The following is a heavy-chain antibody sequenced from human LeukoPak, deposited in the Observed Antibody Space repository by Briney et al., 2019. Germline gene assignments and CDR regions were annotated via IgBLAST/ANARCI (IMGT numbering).Heavy chain of an antibody. CDR3: ARDLTRRRNYDSSGYQMVPAF. D-gene: IGHD3-22*01. Sequence: GASVKVSCKCSGYTFTGYYMHWVRQAPGQGKEWMGCINTNSSGTNYEQTFQGRGTMTRDKSISTDYMELSRLRSDDTAVYYCARDLTRRRNYDSSGYQMVPAFWGQGTLVTVSS. CDR1: GYTFTGYY. CDR2: INTNSSGT. V-gene: IGHV1-2*02. J-gene: IGHJ4*02.